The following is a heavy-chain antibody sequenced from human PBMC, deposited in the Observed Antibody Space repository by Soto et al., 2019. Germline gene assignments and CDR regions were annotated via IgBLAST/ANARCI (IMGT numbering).Heavy chain of an antibody. V-gene: IGHV4-61*01. D-gene: IGHD4-17*01. CDR3: ARLPWADYGGIFDP. CDR2: IYYSGST. J-gene: IGHJ5*02. Sequence: SETLSLTCTVSGGSISSDSYYWGWIRQSPEKGLEWIGYIYYSGSTNYNPSLKSRVTISVDTSKNQFSLKLYSVTTADTAMYYCARLPWADYGGIFDPWGQGTLVTVSS. CDR1: GGSISSDSYY.